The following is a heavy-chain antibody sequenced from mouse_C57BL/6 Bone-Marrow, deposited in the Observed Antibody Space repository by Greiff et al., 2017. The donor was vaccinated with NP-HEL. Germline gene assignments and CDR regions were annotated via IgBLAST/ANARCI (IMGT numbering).Heavy chain of an antibody. J-gene: IGHJ3*01. D-gene: IGHD1-1*01. CDR2: ISNLAYSI. V-gene: IGHV5-15*01. CDR3: ARHDYGSAFAY. Sequence: EVMLVESGGGLVQPGGSLKLSCAASGFTFSDYGMAWVRQAPRKGPEWVAFISNLAYSIYYADTVTGRFTISRENAKNTLYLEMRSLRSEDTAMYYCARHDYGSAFAYWGQGTLVTVSA. CDR1: GFTFSDYG.